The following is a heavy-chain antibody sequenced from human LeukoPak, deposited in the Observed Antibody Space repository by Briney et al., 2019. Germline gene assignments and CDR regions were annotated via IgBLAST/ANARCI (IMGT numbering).Heavy chain of an antibody. Sequence: ASVKVSCKASGYTFTSYGISWVRQAPGQGLEWMGWISGYNGNTNYAQKLQGRVTITRNTSISTAYMELSSLRSEDTAVYYCARGAVVPAAKGRYYYYMDVWGKGTTVTVSS. CDR3: ARGAVVPAAKGRYYYYMDV. V-gene: IGHV1-18*01. CDR2: ISGYNGNT. D-gene: IGHD2-2*01. CDR1: GYTFTSYG. J-gene: IGHJ6*03.